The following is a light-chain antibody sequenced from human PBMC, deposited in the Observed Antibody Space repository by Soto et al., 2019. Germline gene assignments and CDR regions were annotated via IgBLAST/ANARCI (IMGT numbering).Light chain of an antibody. CDR1: QSVSSN. V-gene: IGKV3-15*01. Sequence: EIVMMQSPATLSVSPGERATLSCRASQSVSSNLAWYQQKPGQAPRLLIYGAPTRATGIPARFSGSGSGTEFTLTISSLQSEDFAVYYCHQYNYSPPYTFGQGTRLEI. CDR2: GAP. CDR3: HQYNYSPPYT. J-gene: IGKJ5*01.